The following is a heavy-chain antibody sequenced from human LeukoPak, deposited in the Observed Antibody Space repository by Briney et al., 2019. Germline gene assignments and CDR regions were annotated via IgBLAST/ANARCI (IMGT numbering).Heavy chain of an antibody. D-gene: IGHD1-1*01. V-gene: IGHV1-2*02. Sequence: GASVKVSCKASGYTFTGYYIHWVRQAPGQGLEWMGWINPHSGGTNYAQKFQGGVTMTRDTSITTAYMELSSLRSDDTAVYYCARGRYNWNDGYYYYMDVWGKGTTVTISS. J-gene: IGHJ6*03. CDR3: ARGRYNWNDGYYYYMDV. CDR2: INPHSGGT. CDR1: GYTFTGYY.